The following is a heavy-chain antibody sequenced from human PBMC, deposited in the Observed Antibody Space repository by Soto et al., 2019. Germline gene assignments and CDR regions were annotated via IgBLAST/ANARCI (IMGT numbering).Heavy chain of an antibody. D-gene: IGHD3-10*01. Sequence: GGSLRLSCAASGFTFSSYAMSWVRQAPGKGLEWVSAISGSGGSTYYADSVKGRFTISRDNSKNTLYLQMNSRRAEDTAVYYCAKDRGSRGAFDIWGQGTMVTVSS. V-gene: IGHV3-23*01. CDR1: GFTFSSYA. J-gene: IGHJ3*02. CDR2: ISGSGGST. CDR3: AKDRGSRGAFDI.